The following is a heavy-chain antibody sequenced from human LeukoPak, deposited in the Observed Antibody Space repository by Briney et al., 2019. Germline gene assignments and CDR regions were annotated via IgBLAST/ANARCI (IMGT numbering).Heavy chain of an antibody. V-gene: IGHV1-8*01. Sequence: GASVKVSCKASGYTFTSYDINWVRQATGQGLEWMGWMNPNSGNTGYAQKFQGRVTMTRNTSISTAYMELSSLRSEDTAVYYCARGVGSSGYHPGDYWGQGTLVTVSS. CDR3: ARGVGSSGYHPGDY. J-gene: IGHJ4*02. D-gene: IGHD3-22*01. CDR1: GYTFTSYD. CDR2: MNPNSGNT.